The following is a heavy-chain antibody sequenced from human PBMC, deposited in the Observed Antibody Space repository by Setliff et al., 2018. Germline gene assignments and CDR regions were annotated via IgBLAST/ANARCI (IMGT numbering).Heavy chain of an antibody. CDR1: GGTFSSYA. V-gene: IGHV1-69*10. CDR3: AREMTTDKNHYLDF. D-gene: IGHD4-4*01. CDR2: IIPIFGIA. Sequence: SVKVSCKASGGTFSSYAISWVRQAPGQGLEWMVGIIPIFGIANYAQRFQGRVTITADKSTNTAYMELSSLRSEDTAVYYCAREMTTDKNHYLDFWGQGTLVTVSS. J-gene: IGHJ4*02.